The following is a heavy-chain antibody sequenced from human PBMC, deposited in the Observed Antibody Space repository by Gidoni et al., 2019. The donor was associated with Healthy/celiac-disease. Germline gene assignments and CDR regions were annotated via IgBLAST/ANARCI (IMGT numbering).Heavy chain of an antibody. V-gene: IGHV1-69*04. CDR1: GGTFSSYT. Sequence: QPGSSVTVSCQASGGTFSSYTISWVRQAPGQGLEWMGRIIPILGIANYAQKFQGRVTITADKSTSTAYMEPSSLRSEDTAVYYCARDCGGDCPLGYWGQGTLVTVAS. J-gene: IGHJ4*02. CDR3: ARDCGGDCPLGY. D-gene: IGHD2-21*02. CDR2: IIPILGIA.